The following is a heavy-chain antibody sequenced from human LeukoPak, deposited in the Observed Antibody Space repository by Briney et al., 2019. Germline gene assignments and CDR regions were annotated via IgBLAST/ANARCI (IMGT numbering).Heavy chain of an antibody. V-gene: IGHV3-23*01. J-gene: IGHJ4*02. Sequence: PGGSLRLSCAASGFTFSSYAMSWVRQAPGKGLEWVSTISGSGGSTYYADSVKGRFTISRDNSKNTLYLQMNSLRAEDTAVYYCANRNYYDSSGSYYVLYFDYWGQGTLVTVSS. D-gene: IGHD3-22*01. CDR2: ISGSGGST. CDR1: GFTFSSYA. CDR3: ANRNYYDSSGSYYVLYFDY.